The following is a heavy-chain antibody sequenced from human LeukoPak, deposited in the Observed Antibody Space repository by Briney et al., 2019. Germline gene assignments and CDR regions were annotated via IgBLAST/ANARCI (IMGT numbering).Heavy chain of an antibody. CDR3: ASWAGAGTPFDY. CDR2: ISYDGSNK. J-gene: IGHJ4*02. CDR1: GFTFSSYA. V-gene: IGHV3-30-3*01. D-gene: IGHD6-19*01. Sequence: GRSLRLSCAASGFTFSSYAMHWVRQAPGKGLEWVAVISYDGSNKYYADSVKGRFTISRDNSKNTLYLQMNSLRAEDTAVYYCASWAGAGTPFDYWGQGTLVTVSS.